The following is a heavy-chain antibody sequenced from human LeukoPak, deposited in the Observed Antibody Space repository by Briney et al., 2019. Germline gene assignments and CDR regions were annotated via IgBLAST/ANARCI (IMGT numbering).Heavy chain of an antibody. J-gene: IGHJ3*02. V-gene: IGHV3-48*03. CDR2: ISSSGSTI. CDR1: GFTFSSYE. Sequence: GGSLRLSCAASGFTFSSYEMNWVRQAPGKGLERVSYISSSGSTIYYADSVKGRFTISRDNAKNSLYLQMNSLRAEDTAVYYCARESRELLSHAFDIWGQGTMVTVSS. D-gene: IGHD1-26*01. CDR3: ARESRELLSHAFDI.